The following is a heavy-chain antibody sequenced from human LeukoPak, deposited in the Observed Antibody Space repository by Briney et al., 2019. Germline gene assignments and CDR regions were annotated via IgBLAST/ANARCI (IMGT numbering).Heavy chain of an antibody. J-gene: IGHJ5*02. CDR2: IYHSGST. CDR3: ARAQLWFGELSNWFDP. V-gene: IGHV4-30-2*01. D-gene: IGHD3-10*01. CDR1: GGSISSGGYS. Sequence: SETLSLTCAVSGGSISSGGYSWSWIRQPPGKGLEWIGYIYHSGSTCYNPSLKSRVTISVDRSKNQFSLKLSSVTAADTAVYYCARAQLWFGELSNWFDPWGQGTLVTVSS.